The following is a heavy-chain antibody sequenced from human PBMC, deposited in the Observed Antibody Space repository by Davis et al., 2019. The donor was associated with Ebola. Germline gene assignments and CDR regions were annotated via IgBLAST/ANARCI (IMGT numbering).Heavy chain of an antibody. D-gene: IGHD4-17*01. J-gene: IGHJ4*02. CDR2: ISSSSSTT. Sequence: GESLKISCAASGFTFTNVWMNWVRQAPGKGLEWVSSISSSSSTTNYADSVKGRFTISRDNAKNSLYLQMNSLRDEDTAVFYCARGRTVTNYVDYWGPGTLVTVSS. V-gene: IGHV3-48*02. CDR3: ARGRTVTNYVDY. CDR1: GFTFTNVW.